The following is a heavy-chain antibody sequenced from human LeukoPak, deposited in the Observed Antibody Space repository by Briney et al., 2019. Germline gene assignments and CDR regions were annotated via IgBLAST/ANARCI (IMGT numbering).Heavy chain of an antibody. CDR2: SRNKADSYTA. J-gene: IGHJ4*02. Sequence: GESLRLSCAASGFTFSDSFMSWVRQAPGKWLEWVGRSRNKADSYTAEYAASVKGRFTISRDESKNSLYLQISSLETEDAAVYYCATSSWYRLAYWGEGSLVTVSS. V-gene: IGHV3-72*01. CDR1: GFTFSDSF. CDR3: ATSSWYRLAY. D-gene: IGHD6-13*01.